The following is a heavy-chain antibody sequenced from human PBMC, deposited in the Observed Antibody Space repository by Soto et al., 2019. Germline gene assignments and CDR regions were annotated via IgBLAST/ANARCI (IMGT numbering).Heavy chain of an antibody. D-gene: IGHD4-17*01. Sequence: SETLSLTCAVYGGSFSGYYWSWIGQPPGKGLEWIGEINHSGSTNYNPSLKSRVTISVDTSKNQFSLKLSSVTAADTAVYYCARAMTTVTRNCFDPWGQGIRVTVAS. J-gene: IGHJ5*02. CDR2: INHSGST. CDR3: ARAMTTVTRNCFDP. V-gene: IGHV4-34*01. CDR1: GGSFSGYY.